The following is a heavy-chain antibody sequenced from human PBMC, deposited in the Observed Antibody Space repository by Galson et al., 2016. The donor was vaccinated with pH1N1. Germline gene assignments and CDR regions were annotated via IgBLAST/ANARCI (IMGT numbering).Heavy chain of an antibody. CDR3: AKDKGSGDYGDYDVFDI. CDR1: GFTFRTYA. J-gene: IGHJ3*02. D-gene: IGHD4-17*01. V-gene: IGHV3-7*03. CDR2: KKQDGSEK. Sequence: SLRLSCATSGFTFRTYAMHWVRQAPGKGLEWVANKKQDGSEKYYVDSVKGRFTISRDNAKNSLYLQMNSLRAEDTALYYCAKDKGSGDYGDYDVFDIWGQGTMVTVSS.